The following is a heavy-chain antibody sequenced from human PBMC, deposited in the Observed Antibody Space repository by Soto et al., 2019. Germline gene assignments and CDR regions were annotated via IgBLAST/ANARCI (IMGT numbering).Heavy chain of an antibody. CDR3: ARGRRIVGAIGPFDY. CDR2: INHSGST. CDR1: GGSFSGYY. J-gene: IGHJ4*02. D-gene: IGHD1-26*01. Sequence: PSETLSLTCAVYGGSFSGYYWSWIRQPPGKGLEWIGEINHSGSTNYNPSLKSRVTISVDTSKNQFSLKLSSVTAADTAVYYCARGRRIVGAIGPFDYWGQGTLVTVSS. V-gene: IGHV4-34*01.